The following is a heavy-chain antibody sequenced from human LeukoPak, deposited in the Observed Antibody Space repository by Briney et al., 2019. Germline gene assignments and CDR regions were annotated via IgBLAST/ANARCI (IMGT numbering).Heavy chain of an antibody. D-gene: IGHD6-13*01. Sequence: SQTLSLTCTVSGGSISSGSYYWSWIRQPAGKGLEWIGRIYTSGSTNYNPSLKSRVTISIDTSKNQFSLKLSSVTAADTTVYYCARAPITAAGQPIDYWGQGTLVTVSS. CDR2: IYTSGST. J-gene: IGHJ4*02. V-gene: IGHV4-61*02. CDR3: ARAPITAAGQPIDY. CDR1: GGSISSGSYY.